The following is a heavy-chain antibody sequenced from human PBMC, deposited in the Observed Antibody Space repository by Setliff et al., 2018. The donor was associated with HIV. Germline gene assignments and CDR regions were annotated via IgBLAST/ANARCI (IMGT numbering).Heavy chain of an antibody. D-gene: IGHD6-13*01. CDR2: ISSSSSYI. V-gene: IGHV3-21*01. Sequence: GGSLRLSCAASGFIFSSHSMNWVRQAPGKGLEWVSSISSSSSYIYYADSVKGRFTISRDNAKNSLYLQMNSLRAEDTAVYYCAAGDSSQYYFDYWGQGTLVTVSS. CDR1: GFIFSSHS. J-gene: IGHJ4*02. CDR3: AAGDSSQYYFDY.